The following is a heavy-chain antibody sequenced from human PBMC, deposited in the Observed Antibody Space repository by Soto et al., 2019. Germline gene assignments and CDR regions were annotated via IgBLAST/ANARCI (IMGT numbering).Heavy chain of an antibody. CDR2: ISRRDSTR. V-gene: IGHV3-11*01. Sequence: PGGSLRLSGAASGFTFSDSYMSWSRQAPGKGLEWVTYISRRDSTRYYADSVRGRFTISRDNAKNSVYLQINSLRAEYTAVYYCARRGMATILFEHWRHRTLVTVSS. D-gene: IGHD5-12*01. CDR1: GFTFSDSY. CDR3: ARRGMATILFEH. J-gene: IGHJ4*01.